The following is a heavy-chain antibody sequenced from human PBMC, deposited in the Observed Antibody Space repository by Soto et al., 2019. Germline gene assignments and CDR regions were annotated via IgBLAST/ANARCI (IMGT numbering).Heavy chain of an antibody. V-gene: IGHV1-2*02. CDR2: INPNSGGT. D-gene: IGHD6-19*01. Sequence: ASVNGSCKCAGYTFSGFYIDWVRQTPGQGLEWMGWINPNSGGTKSAEKFQGRVTMTRDTSISTAYMELSRLTSDDTAVYYCASAAVTGTAGLDFSGRGTQVTVPS. J-gene: IGHJ4*02. CDR1: GYTFSGFY. CDR3: ASAAVTGTAGLDF.